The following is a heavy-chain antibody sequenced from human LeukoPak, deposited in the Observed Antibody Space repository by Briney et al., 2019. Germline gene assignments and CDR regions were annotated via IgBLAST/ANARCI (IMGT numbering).Heavy chain of an antibody. J-gene: IGHJ4*02. CDR3: SRGSGWLSVY. Sequence: GGSLRLSRTASGFTFGDYLMGWFRQAPGKGLEWIGFISGGTTEYAASVKGRFTISRDDSTSIAYLQMNSLTTEDTAVYYCSRGSGWLSVYWGQGTLVTVSS. CDR1: GFTFGDYL. D-gene: IGHD6-19*01. CDR2: ISGGTT. V-gene: IGHV3-49*03.